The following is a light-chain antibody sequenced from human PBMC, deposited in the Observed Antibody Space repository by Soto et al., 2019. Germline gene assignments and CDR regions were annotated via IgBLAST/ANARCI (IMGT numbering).Light chain of an antibody. Sequence: EIVLTQSPGTLSLSPGARVTLSCRASPSVISNYLTWFQQKRDPAPRLLIYGSSTRATDIPDRFSGGGSGTDFTLTISRLEPEDFAVYYCQQYGSSPRTFGQGTKVDIK. CDR3: QQYGSSPRT. CDR2: GSS. CDR1: PSVISNY. V-gene: IGKV3-20*01. J-gene: IGKJ1*01.